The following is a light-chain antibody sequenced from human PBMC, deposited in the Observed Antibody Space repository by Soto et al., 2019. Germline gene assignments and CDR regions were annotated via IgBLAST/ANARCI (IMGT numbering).Light chain of an antibody. J-gene: IGKJ5*01. CDR1: QSVSSY. V-gene: IGKV3-11*01. CDR3: QQRSNWPPRIT. Sequence: EIVLTQSPATLSLSPGERATLSCRASQSVSSYLAWYQQKPGQAPRLLIYDASNRATGIPARFSGSGSGTDFTLTISSLEPEDFAVYYCQQRSNWPPRITFGKGTRLVIK. CDR2: DAS.